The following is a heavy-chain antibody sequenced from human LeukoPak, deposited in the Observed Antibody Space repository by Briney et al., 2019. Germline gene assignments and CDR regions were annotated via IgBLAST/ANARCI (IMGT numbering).Heavy chain of an antibody. CDR2: INGDGRIT. CDR3: VRVLVGTDMVDIDY. Sequence: PGGSLRLSCAASGFTLSSYWMHWVRQAPGKGLVWVSRINGDGRITTYADSVKGRFTISRDTAKNTLYLQMNSLRAEDTAVYFCVRVLVGTDMVDIDYWGQGTLVTVSS. CDR1: GFTLSSYW. V-gene: IGHV3-74*01. J-gene: IGHJ4*02. D-gene: IGHD5-18*01.